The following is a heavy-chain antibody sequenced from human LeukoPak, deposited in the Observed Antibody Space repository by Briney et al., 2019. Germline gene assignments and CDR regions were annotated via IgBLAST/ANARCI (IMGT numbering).Heavy chain of an antibody. CDR1: GFTFSSYW. V-gene: IGHV3-7*03. CDR2: IKQDGSEK. Sequence: GGSLRLSCAASGFTFSSYWMSWVRQAPGKGLEWVANIKQDGSEKYYVDSVKGRFTISRDNAKNSLYLQMNSLRAEDTALYYCAKDFSYDSSGSLGYWGQGTLVTVSS. D-gene: IGHD3-22*01. J-gene: IGHJ4*02. CDR3: AKDFSYDSSGSLGY.